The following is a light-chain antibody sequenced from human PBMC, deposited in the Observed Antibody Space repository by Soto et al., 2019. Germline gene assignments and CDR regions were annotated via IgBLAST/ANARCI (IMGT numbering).Light chain of an antibody. V-gene: IGLV2-8*01. CDR1: SSDVGAYNY. Sequence: QSALTQPPSASGSPGQSVTISCTGTSSDVGAYNYVSWYQQYPGKAPKLMIYEVNKRPSGVPDRFSGSKSGKTASLTVSGVPAEGGGDYHCPFLAGSQLWVFGGGTKLTVL. CDR3: PFLAGSQLWV. CDR2: EVN. J-gene: IGLJ3*02.